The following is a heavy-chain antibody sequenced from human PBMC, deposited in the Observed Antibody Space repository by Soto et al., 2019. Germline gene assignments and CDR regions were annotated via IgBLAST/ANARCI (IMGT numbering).Heavy chain of an antibody. CDR1: GYGFTTYG. V-gene: IGHV1-18*01. Sequence: QVHLVQSGAEVKKPGASVKVSCKGSGYGFTTYGITWVRQAPGQGLEWMAWISAHNGNANYAQKHQGRVTVTKDTSTRAAYMELRSLRSDDTAVYYCARGRYGDYWGQGARVTVSS. CDR3: ARGRYGDY. D-gene: IGHD1-1*01. J-gene: IGHJ4*02. CDR2: ISAHNGNA.